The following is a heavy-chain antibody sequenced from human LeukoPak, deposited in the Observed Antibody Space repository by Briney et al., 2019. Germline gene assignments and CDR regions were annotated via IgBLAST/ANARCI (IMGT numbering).Heavy chain of an antibody. CDR1: GGSISSYY. Sequence: SETLSLTCTVSGGSISSYYWSWIRQPPGKGLEWIGYIYYSGSTNYNPSLKSRVTISVDTSKNQFSLKLSSVTAADTAVYYCARADQPRDAFDIWGQGTMVTVSS. CDR3: ARADQPRDAFDI. V-gene: IGHV4-59*01. CDR2: IYYSGST. J-gene: IGHJ3*02.